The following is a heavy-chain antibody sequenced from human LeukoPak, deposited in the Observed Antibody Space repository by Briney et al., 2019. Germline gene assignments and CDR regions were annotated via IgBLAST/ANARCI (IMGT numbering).Heavy chain of an antibody. V-gene: IGHV3-7*01. Sequence: PGGSLRLSCTASGFTFNNHWMSWVRQAPGKGLEWVANIKPDASDKYYVDSVKGRFTISRDNAKNSLSLHMNSLRVEDTAVYYCARNPPSEYCSGGSCKFFDSWGQGTLVTVSS. J-gene: IGHJ4*02. CDR1: GFTFNNHW. D-gene: IGHD2-15*01. CDR2: IKPDASDK. CDR3: ARNPPSEYCSGGSCKFFDS.